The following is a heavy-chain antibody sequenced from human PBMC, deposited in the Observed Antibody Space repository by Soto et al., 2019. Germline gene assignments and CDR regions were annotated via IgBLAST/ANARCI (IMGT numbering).Heavy chain of an antibody. V-gene: IGHV4-59*02. CDR3: AASYCSDGVSCNWFDP. CDR1: GGSVTTY. CDR2: INYSPTT. D-gene: IGHD2-8*01. Sequence: QVQLQESGPGLVKASETPSLTCPVSGGSVTTYWGWIRQPPGKGLEWICYINYSPTTKYNSSLKRRVTISVDTSKTQVSLSLRSVTAADTAVYYCAASYCSDGVSCNWFDPWGQGILVIVSS. J-gene: IGHJ5*02.